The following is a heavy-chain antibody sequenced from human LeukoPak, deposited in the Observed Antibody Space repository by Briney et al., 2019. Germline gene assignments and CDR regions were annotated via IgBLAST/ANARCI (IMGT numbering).Heavy chain of an antibody. V-gene: IGHV3-7*01. J-gene: IGHJ4*02. D-gene: IGHD1-14*01. CDR2: IKQDGSET. CDR1: RFTFSGYW. Sequence: GGSLRLSCAASRFTFSGYWMRWVRQAPGKGLEWVANIKQDGSETYYVDSVQGRFTISRDNAKNSLYLQMNSLRVEETAIYYCAREVRASSESKSFFDYWGQGTLVTVSS. CDR3: AREVRASSESKSFFDY.